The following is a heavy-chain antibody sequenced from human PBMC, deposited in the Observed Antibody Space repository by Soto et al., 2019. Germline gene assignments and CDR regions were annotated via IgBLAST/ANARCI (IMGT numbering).Heavy chain of an antibody. Sequence: ASVKVSCKASGYTFTSYGISWVRQAPGQGIEWMGWISAYNGNTNYAQKLQGRVTMTTDTSTSTAYMELRSLRSDDTAVYYCARPINYYDSSGYIGDFGYWGQG. V-gene: IGHV1-18*01. CDR2: ISAYNGNT. CDR3: ARPINYYDSSGYIGDFGY. D-gene: IGHD3-22*01. J-gene: IGHJ4*02. CDR1: GYTFTSYG.